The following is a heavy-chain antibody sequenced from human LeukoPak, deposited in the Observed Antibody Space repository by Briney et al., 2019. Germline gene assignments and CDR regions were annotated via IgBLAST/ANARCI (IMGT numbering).Heavy chain of an antibody. J-gene: IGHJ2*01. Sequence: PGGSLRLSCAVSGFTVSSNYMSWVRQAPGKGLEWVSVIYSGGSTYYADSVKGRFTISRDNSKNTLYLQMNSLRAEDTAVYYCARGPFYGSGSYYKAAWYFDLWGRGTLVTVSS. V-gene: IGHV3-53*01. CDR1: GFTVSSNY. D-gene: IGHD3-10*01. CDR3: ARGPFYGSGSYYKAAWYFDL. CDR2: IYSGGST.